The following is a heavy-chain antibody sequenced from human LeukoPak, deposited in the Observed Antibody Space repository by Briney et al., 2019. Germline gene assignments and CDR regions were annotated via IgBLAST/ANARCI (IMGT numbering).Heavy chain of an antibody. CDR1: GGSISSSSYY. Sequence: SETLSLTCTVSGGSISSSSYYWCWIRQPPGKGLERIASIYYSGSTYYNPSLRSRVTISVDTSKNQFSLRLSSVTAADAALYYCARGALVVAGTRWFDPWGQGILVTVSS. CDR2: IYYSGST. J-gene: IGHJ5*02. CDR3: ARGALVVAGTRWFDP. D-gene: IGHD6-19*01. V-gene: IGHV4-39*01.